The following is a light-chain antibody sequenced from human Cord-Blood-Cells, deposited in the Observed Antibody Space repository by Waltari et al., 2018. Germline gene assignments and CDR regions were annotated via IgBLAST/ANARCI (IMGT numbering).Light chain of an antibody. CDR3: SSYTSSSTWV. V-gene: IGLV2-14*01. CDR2: DVS. CDR1: SSDVGGYNY. J-gene: IGLJ3*02. Sequence: QSALTQPASVSGSPGQSITISCTGTSSDVGGYNYVSWYQQHPGKAPKLMIYDVSNPPSGVSNLFSGSKSGNTASLTISGLQAADEADYYCSSYTSSSTWVFGGGTKLTVL.